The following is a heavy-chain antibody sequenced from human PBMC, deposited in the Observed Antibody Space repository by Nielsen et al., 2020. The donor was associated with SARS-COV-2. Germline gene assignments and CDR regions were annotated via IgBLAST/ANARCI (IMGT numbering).Heavy chain of an antibody. J-gene: IGHJ4*02. CDR1: GFSIDDYD. V-gene: IGHV3-9*01. D-gene: IGHD2/OR15-2a*01. CDR3: AKGRYCNSGRCSGIDY. Sequence: SLKISCAASGFSIDDYDMHWVRQAPGKGLEWVSGITSRSGFLGYVDSVKGRFTISRDNGKNSLYLQMDSVRAEDTAFYFCAKGRYCNSGRCSGIDYWGQGALVTVSS. CDR2: ITSRSGFL.